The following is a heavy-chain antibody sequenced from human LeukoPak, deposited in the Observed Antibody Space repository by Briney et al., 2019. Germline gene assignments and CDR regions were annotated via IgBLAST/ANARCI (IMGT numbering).Heavy chain of an antibody. V-gene: IGHV3-11*05. CDR2: ISSSSSYT. CDR1: GFTFSDYY. D-gene: IGHD6-13*01. CDR3: AKDTRDREAAASRGYYFDC. Sequence: PGGSLRLSCAASGFTFSDYYMSWIRQAPGKGLEWVSYISSSSSYTNYADSVKGRFTISRDNAKNSLYLQMNSLRAEDTALYYCAKDTRDREAAASRGYYFDCWGQGTLVSVSS. J-gene: IGHJ4*02.